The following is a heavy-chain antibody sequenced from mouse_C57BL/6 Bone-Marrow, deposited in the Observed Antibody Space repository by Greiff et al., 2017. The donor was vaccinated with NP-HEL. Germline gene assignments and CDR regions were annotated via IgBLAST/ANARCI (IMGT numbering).Heavy chain of an antibody. J-gene: IGHJ3*01. CDR2: IYPGDGDT. Sequence: QVQLKQSGPELVKPGASVKISCKASGYAFSSSWMNWVKQRPGKGLEWIGRIYPGDGDTNYNGKFKGKATLTADKSSSTAYMQLSSLTSEDSAVYFCARGGTRTAWFAYWGQGTLVTVSA. CDR3: ARGGTRTAWFAY. V-gene: IGHV1-82*01. D-gene: IGHD3-1*01. CDR1: GYAFSSSW.